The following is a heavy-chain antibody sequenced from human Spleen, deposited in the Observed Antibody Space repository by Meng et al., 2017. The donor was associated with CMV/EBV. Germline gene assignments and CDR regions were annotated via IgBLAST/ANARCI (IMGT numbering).Heavy chain of an antibody. Sequence: GESLKISCAASGFTFSTSWMSWVRQAPGKGLEWVSSISSSGSYIYYADSVKGRLIVSRDNAKNSLYLQMNSLRAEDTAVYFCARQDESGSPWGPGTLVTVSS. V-gene: IGHV3-21*01. CDR2: ISSSGSYI. J-gene: IGHJ5*02. D-gene: IGHD1-26*01. CDR3: ARQDESGSP. CDR1: GFTFSTSW.